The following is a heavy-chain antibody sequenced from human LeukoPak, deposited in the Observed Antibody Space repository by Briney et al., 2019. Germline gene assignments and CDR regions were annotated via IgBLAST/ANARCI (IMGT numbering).Heavy chain of an antibody. Sequence: SETLSLTCTVSGGSISSGGYYWSWIRQHPGQGLEWIGYIYYSGSTYYNPSLKSRVTISVDTSKNQFSLKLSSVTAADTAVYYCARDRVNYYDRIRVTQCDLWGRGTLVTVSS. J-gene: IGHJ2*01. CDR1: GGSISSGGYY. CDR3: ARDRVNYYDRIRVTQCDL. CDR2: IYYSGST. V-gene: IGHV4-31*03. D-gene: IGHD3-22*01.